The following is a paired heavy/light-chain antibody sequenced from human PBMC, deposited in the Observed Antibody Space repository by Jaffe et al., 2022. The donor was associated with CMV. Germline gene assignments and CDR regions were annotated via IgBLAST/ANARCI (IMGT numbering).Heavy chain of an antibody. D-gene: IGHD3-22*01. V-gene: IGHV3-11*01. CDR2: ISSSGSTI. CDR1: GFTFSDYY. CDR3: ARELAYYYDSSGYYGDY. J-gene: IGHJ4*02. Sequence: QVQLVESGGGLVKPGGSLRLSCAASGFTFSDYYMSWIRQAPGKGLEWVSYISSSGSTIYYADSVKGRFTISRDNAKNSLYLQMNSLRAEDTAVYYCARELAYYYDSSGYYGDYWGQGTLVTVSS.
Light chain of an antibody. CDR3: LLYYGGAQPWV. CDR1: TGAVTSGYY. CDR2: STS. V-gene: IGLV7-43*01. J-gene: IGLJ3*02. Sequence: QTVVTQEPSLTVSPGGTVTLTCASSTGAVTSGYYPNWFQQKPGQAPRALIYSTSNKHSWTPARFSGSLLGGKAALTLSGVQPEDEAEYYCLLYYGGAQPWVFGGGTKLTVL.